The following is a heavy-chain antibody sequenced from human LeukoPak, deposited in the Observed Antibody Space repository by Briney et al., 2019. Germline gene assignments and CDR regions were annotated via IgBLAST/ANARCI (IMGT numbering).Heavy chain of an antibody. Sequence: ASVKVSCKASGYTFTSYGISWVRQAPGQGLEWMGRISAYNGNTNYAQKLQGRVTMTTDTSTSTAYMELRSLRSDDTAVYYCARDVLLWFGEFSFDYWGQGTLVTVSS. D-gene: IGHD3-10*01. V-gene: IGHV1-18*01. CDR2: ISAYNGNT. CDR3: ARDVLLWFGEFSFDY. CDR1: GYTFTSYG. J-gene: IGHJ4*02.